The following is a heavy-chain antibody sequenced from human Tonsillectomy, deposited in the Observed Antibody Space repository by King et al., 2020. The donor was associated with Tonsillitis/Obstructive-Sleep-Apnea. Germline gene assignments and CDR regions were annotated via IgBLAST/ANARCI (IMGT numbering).Heavy chain of an antibody. V-gene: IGHV3-49*05. CDR2: IRSKAYGGTT. CDR3: TRDREYSSGCYVLNNYYYYYYMDV. J-gene: IGHJ6*03. CDR1: GFTFGDYA. Sequence: VQLVESGGGLVKPGRSLRLSCTASGFTFGDYAMSWFRQAPGKGLEWVGFIRSKAYGGTTEYAASVKGRFTISRDDSKSIAYLQMNSLKTEDTAVYYCTRDREYSSGCYVLNNYYYYYYMDVWGKGTTVTVSS. D-gene: IGHD6-19*01.